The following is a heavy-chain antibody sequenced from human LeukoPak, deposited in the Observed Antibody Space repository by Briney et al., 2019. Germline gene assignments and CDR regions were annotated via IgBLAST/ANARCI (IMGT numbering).Heavy chain of an antibody. V-gene: IGHV4-39*07. CDR2: IYYSGST. J-gene: IGHJ5*02. Sequence: PSETLSLTCTVSGGSISSSSYYWGWIRQPPGKGLEWIGSIYYSGSTYYNPSLKSRVTISVDTSKNQFSLKLSSVTAADTAVYYCARGISGYSSGWYVPWFDPWGQGTLVTVSS. CDR3: ARGISGYSSGWYVPWFDP. CDR1: GGSISSSSYY. D-gene: IGHD6-19*01.